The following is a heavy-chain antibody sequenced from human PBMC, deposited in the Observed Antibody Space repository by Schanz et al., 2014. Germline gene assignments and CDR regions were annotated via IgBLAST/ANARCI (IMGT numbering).Heavy chain of an antibody. J-gene: IGHJ2*01. CDR1: GFTFSGFW. Sequence: EVQLAESGGGLVQPGGSLRLSCAASGFTFSGFWMTWVRQAPGKGLEWVAVIWSDGTNEYYADSVKGRFTISRDNTKNSLFLQLNSLRADDTAVYYCARNRGSGGQNWYFDLWGRGTLVTVSS. CDR3: ARNRGSGGQNWYFDL. CDR2: IWSDGTNE. V-gene: IGHV3-7*03. D-gene: IGHD1-26*01.